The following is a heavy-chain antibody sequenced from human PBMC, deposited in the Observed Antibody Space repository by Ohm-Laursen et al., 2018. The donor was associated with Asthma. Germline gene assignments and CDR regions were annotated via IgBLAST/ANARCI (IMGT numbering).Heavy chain of an antibody. J-gene: IGHJ4*02. CDR3: AKVGSSSWYRDYFDY. CDR1: GLPFSNFW. D-gene: IGHD6-13*01. V-gene: IGHV3-7*05. Sequence: SLRLSCSASGLPFSNFWMSWVRQAPGKGLEWVANIYPDGGEKYYVDSVDGRFTISRDNAKNSLYLQMNSLRAEDTAVYYCAKVGSSSWYRDYFDYWGQGTLVTVSS. CDR2: IYPDGGEK.